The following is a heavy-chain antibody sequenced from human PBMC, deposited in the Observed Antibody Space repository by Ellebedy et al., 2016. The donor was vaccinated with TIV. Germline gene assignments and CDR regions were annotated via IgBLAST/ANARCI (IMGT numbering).Heavy chain of an antibody. CDR3: ARDVDYHGGALDY. Sequence: AASVKVSCKASGYTFTGYYMHWVRQAPGQGLEWMGWISAYNGNTNYAQKFQGWVTMTRDTSISTAYMELSRLTSDDTAVYYCARDVDYHGGALDYWGQGSLVTVSS. J-gene: IGHJ4*02. CDR1: GYTFTGYY. D-gene: IGHD3-10*01. V-gene: IGHV1-2*04. CDR2: ISAYNGNT.